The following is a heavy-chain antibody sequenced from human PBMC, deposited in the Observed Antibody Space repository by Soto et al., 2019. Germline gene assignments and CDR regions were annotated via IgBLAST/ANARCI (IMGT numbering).Heavy chain of an antibody. Sequence: GASLKVSCKASGYTFTSYAMHWVRQAPGQRLEWMGWINAGNGNTKYSQKFQGRVTITRDTSASTAYMELSSLRSEDTAVYYCARLLIDRQWLVRGWGYYFDYWGQGTLVTVSS. CDR1: GYTFTSYA. V-gene: IGHV1-3*01. J-gene: IGHJ4*02. CDR3: ARLLIDRQWLVRGWGYYFDY. CDR2: INAGNGNT. D-gene: IGHD6-19*01.